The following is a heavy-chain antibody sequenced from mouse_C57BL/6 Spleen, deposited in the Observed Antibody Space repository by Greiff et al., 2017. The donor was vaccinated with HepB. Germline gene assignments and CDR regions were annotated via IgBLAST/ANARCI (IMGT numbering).Heavy chain of an antibody. CDR2: INPNNGGT. D-gene: IGHD1-1*01. CDR3: ARRANYYGSRYFDY. V-gene: IGHV1-26*01. J-gene: IGHJ2*01. Sequence: VQLQQSGPELVKPGASVKISCKASGYTFTDYYMNWVKQSHGKSLEWIGDINPNNGGTSYNQKFKGKATLTVDKSSSTAYMELRSLTSEDSAVYYCARRANYYGSRYFDYWGQGTTLTVSS. CDR1: GYTFTDYY.